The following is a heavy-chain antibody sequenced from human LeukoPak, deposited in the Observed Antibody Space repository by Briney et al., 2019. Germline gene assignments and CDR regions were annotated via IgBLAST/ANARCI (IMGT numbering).Heavy chain of an antibody. J-gene: IGHJ3*02. Sequence: SVKVSCKASGYTFTSYGISWVRQAPGQGLEWMGGIIPIFGTANYAQKFQGRVTITADKSTSTAYMELSSLRSEDTAVYYCARERWEHYPNDDAFDIWGQGTMVTVSS. D-gene: IGHD1-26*01. CDR2: IIPIFGTA. CDR3: ARERWEHYPNDDAFDI. V-gene: IGHV1-69*06. CDR1: GYTFTSYG.